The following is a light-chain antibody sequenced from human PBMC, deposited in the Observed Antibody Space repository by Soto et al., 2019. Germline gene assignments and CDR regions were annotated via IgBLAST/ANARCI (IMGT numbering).Light chain of an antibody. Sequence: QSVLTQPASVSGSPGQSITISCTGTSSDVGSYNLVSWYQQHPGKAPKFMIYEATKRPSGVSNRFSGSKSGNTASLTISGLQAEDEADYYCCSYAGSSTDVFGTGTQLTVL. CDR3: CSYAGSSTDV. CDR1: SSDVGSYNL. CDR2: EAT. V-gene: IGLV2-23*01. J-gene: IGLJ1*01.